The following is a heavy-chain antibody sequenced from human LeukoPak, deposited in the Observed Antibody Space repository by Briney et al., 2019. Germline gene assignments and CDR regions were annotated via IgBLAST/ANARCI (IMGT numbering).Heavy chain of an antibody. CDR3: ARRNDFDI. V-gene: IGHV4-59*08. J-gene: IGHJ3*02. CDR2: IYYSGNT. Sequence: SETLSLTCAVYGGFFSGYYWSWIRQPPGKGLEWIGNIYYSGNTNYNPSLKSRVTISVDTSKNQFSLKLSSVTAADTAVYYCARRNDFDIWGQGTMVTVSS. CDR1: GGFFSGYY.